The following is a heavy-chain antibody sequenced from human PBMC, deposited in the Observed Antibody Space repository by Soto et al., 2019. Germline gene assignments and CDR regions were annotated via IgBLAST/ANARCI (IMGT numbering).Heavy chain of an antibody. Sequence: QVQLQESGPGLVKPSQTLSLTCTVSGGSISSGGYYWSWIRQHPGKGLEWIGYIYYSGSTYYNPSLKSRVIISGEPSKNQFSLKLSSVTAADTAVYYCARAVLRYFDWLLGGGGVDMDVWGQGTTVTVSS. CDR2: IYYSGST. J-gene: IGHJ6*02. V-gene: IGHV4-31*03. D-gene: IGHD3-9*01. CDR3: ARAVLRYFDWLLGGGGVDMDV. CDR1: GGSISSGGYY.